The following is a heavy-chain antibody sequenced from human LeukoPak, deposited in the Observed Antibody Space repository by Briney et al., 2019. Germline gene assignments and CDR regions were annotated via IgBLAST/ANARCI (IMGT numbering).Heavy chain of an antibody. CDR3: ARDLRGYSGYDSYGMDV. CDR2: ISSSSSYI. Sequence: GGSLRLSCADSGFTFSSYSMNWVRQAPGKGLEWVSSISSSSSYIYYADSVKGRFTISRDNAKNSLYLQMNSLRAEDTAVYYCARDLRGYSGYDSYGMDVWGQGTTVTVSS. J-gene: IGHJ6*02. D-gene: IGHD5-12*01. V-gene: IGHV3-21*01. CDR1: GFTFSSYS.